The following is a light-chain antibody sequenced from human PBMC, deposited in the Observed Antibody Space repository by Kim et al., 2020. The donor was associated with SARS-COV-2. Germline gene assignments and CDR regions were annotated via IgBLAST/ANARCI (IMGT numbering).Light chain of an antibody. CDR2: TDT. V-gene: IGLV1-44*01. CDR3: AAWDDSLNGVI. Sequence: GQRRSISCSGSISNSEANAVNLYPLLPGMAPKLHIYTDTQRPSGVPDRFSGSKSCTSASLAISGLQSEDEADYYCAAWDDSLNGVIFVGGTQLTVL. J-gene: IGLJ2*01. CDR1: ISNSEANA.